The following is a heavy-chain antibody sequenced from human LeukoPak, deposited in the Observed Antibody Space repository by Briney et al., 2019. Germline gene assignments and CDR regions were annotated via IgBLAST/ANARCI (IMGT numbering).Heavy chain of an antibody. J-gene: IGHJ4*02. Sequence: PGGSLRLSRATSGFTFSSYAMSWVRQAPGKGLEWVAGIHADSGRTYHADSVKGRFTIFRDNSKNTLYLQMNSLRAEDTAVYYCARETPGLGYWGQGTLVTVSS. CDR3: ARETPGLGY. D-gene: IGHD6-19*01. CDR1: GFTFSSYA. CDR2: IHADSGRT. V-gene: IGHV3-23*01.